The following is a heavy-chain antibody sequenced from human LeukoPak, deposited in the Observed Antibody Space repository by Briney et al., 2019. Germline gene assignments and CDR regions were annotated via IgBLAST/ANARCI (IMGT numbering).Heavy chain of an antibody. Sequence: PGRSLRLSCAASGFTFSSYAMHWVRQAPGKGLEWVAVISYDGSNKYYADSVKGRFTISRDNSKNTLYLQMNSLRAEDTAVYYCALRNWFDPWGQGTLVTVSS. CDR2: ISYDGSNK. CDR1: GFTFSSYA. CDR3: ALRNWFDP. J-gene: IGHJ5*02. V-gene: IGHV3-30*04.